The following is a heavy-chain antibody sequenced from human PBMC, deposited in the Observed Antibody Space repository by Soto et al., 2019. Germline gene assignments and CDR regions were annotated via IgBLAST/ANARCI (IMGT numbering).Heavy chain of an antibody. D-gene: IGHD6-19*01. CDR2: INPSGST. J-gene: IGHJ4*02. Sequence: PSETLSLTCAVYGGSFSGYYWSWIRQPPGKGLEWIGEINPSGSTNYNPSLKSRVTISVDTSKNQFSLNLSSVTAADTAVYYCARGRPGRSSGWYNYWGQGTRVTVSS. CDR3: ARGRPGRSSGWYNY. V-gene: IGHV4-34*01. CDR1: GGSFSGYY.